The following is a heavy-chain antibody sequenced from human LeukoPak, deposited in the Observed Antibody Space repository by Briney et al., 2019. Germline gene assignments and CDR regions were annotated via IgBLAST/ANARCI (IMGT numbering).Heavy chain of an antibody. CDR2: ISAYNGNT. CDR1: GYTFTSYG. Sequence: ASVKVSCKASGYTFTSYGISWVRQAPGQGLEWMGWISAYNGNTNYAQKLQGRVTMTTDTSTSTAYMELRSLRSDDTAVYYCARDQSFDYGDYSYEILAGYWGQGTLVTVSS. V-gene: IGHV1-18*01. CDR3: ARDQSFDYGDYSYEILAGY. J-gene: IGHJ4*02. D-gene: IGHD4-17*01.